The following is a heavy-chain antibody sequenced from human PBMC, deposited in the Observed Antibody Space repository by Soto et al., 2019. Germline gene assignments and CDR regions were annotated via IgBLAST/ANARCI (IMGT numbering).Heavy chain of an antibody. CDR1: GGSVSSGSYY. Sequence: KPSETLSLTCTVSGGSVSSGSYYWSWIRQPPGKGLEWIGYIYYSGSTNYNPSLKSRVTISVDTSKNQFSLKLSSVTAADTAVYYCARDRMVRGVITMGYYYYYGMDVWGQGTTVTVSS. J-gene: IGHJ6*02. D-gene: IGHD3-10*01. CDR2: IYYSGST. CDR3: ARDRMVRGVITMGYYYYYGMDV. V-gene: IGHV4-61*01.